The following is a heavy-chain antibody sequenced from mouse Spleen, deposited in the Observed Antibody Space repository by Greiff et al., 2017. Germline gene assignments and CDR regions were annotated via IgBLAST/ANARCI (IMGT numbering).Heavy chain of an antibody. CDR1: GFNIKDDY. D-gene: IGHD1-1*01. J-gene: IGHJ3*01. CDR3: TTWGSKFAY. Sequence: VHVKQSGAELVRPGASVKLSCTASGFNIKDDYMHWVKQRPEQGLEWIGWIDPENGDTEYASKFQGKATITADTSSNTAYLQLSSLTSEDTAVYYCTTWGSKFAYWGQGTLVTVSA. V-gene: IGHV14-4*01. CDR2: IDPENGDT.